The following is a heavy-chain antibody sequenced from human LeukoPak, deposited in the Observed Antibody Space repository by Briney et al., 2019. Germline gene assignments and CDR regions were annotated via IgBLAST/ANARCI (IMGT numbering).Heavy chain of an antibody. CDR1: GGSISGHY. Sequence: PSETLSLTCTVSGGSISGHYWTWIRQPPGKGLEWIGYIYYSRSTNYNPSLKTRVTISVDTSKNQFSLNLSSVTAADTAVYYCARDKYFLYWGQGTLVTVSS. J-gene: IGHJ1*01. V-gene: IGHV4-59*11. CDR3: ARDKYFLY. CDR2: IYYSRST.